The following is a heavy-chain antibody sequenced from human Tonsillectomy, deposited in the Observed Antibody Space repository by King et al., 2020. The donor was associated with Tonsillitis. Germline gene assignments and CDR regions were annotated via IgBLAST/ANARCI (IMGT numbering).Heavy chain of an antibody. J-gene: IGHJ6*03. CDR2: VKSDGTTT. D-gene: IGHD1-26*01. Sequence: VQLVESGGGLVQPGGSLRLSCEASGFSLSIHWMHWVRQGPGKGLVWVSGVKSDGTTTTYADYVEGRFTISRDSAKNTLYPQMNSLRAEDTAVYYCARDSDESTWAHYYMDVWGKGTTVTVSS. V-gene: IGHV3-74*01. CDR1: GFSLSIHW. CDR3: ARDSDESTWAHYYMDV.